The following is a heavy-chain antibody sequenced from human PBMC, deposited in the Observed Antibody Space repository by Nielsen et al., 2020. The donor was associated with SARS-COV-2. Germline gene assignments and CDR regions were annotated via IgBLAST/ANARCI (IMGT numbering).Heavy chain of an antibody. J-gene: IGHJ4*02. V-gene: IGHV3-30*18. D-gene: IGHD2/OR15-2a*01. CDR2: LSYDGGDK. CDR1: GFTFSNYA. CDR3: AKDRAEIADYYFDY. Sequence: GESLKISCAASGFTFSNYAMSWVRQAPGKGLEWVAVLSYDGGDKKYADSVKGRFTISRDNSKNTLYLQMNSLRAEDTAVYYCAKDRAEIADYYFDYWGQGTLVTVSS.